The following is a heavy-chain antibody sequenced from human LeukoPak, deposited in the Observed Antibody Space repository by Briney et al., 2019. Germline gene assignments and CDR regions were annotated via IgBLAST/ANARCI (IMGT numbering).Heavy chain of an antibody. Sequence: PGGSLRLSCAASGFTFIDYSMNWFGQAPGKGLEWVSYISSSGSTIYYADSVKGRFTISRDNAKNSLYLQMNSLRAEDTAVYYCAREAVGAHRFDYWGQGTLVTVSS. V-gene: IGHV3-11*01. J-gene: IGHJ4*02. CDR3: AREAVGAHRFDY. CDR1: GFTFIDYS. D-gene: IGHD1-26*01. CDR2: ISSSGSTI.